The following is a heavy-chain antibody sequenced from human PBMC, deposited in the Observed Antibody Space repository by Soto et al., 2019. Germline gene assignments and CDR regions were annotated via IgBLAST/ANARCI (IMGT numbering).Heavy chain of an antibody. Sequence: PSETLSLTCTVSGGSISSYYWSWIRQPPGKGLERIGYIYYSGSTNYNPSLKSRVTISVDTSKNQFSLKLSSVTAADTAVYYCAGLYGSGSYYNEGYYGMDVWGQGTTVTVSS. CDR1: GGSISSYY. CDR3: AGLYGSGSYYNEGYYGMDV. CDR2: IYYSGST. V-gene: IGHV4-59*12. D-gene: IGHD3-10*01. J-gene: IGHJ6*02.